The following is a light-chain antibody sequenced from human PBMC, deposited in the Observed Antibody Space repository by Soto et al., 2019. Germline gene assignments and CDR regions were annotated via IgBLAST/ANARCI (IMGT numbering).Light chain of an antibody. V-gene: IGKV1-9*01. J-gene: IGKJ1*01. CDR3: QQFNSYPPT. Sequence: DIQLTQSPSFLSASVGDRVTITCRASQGIGSFLAWYQQKPGKAPRLLIYSASTLQSGVSLRFSGSGSGTEFTLTISSLQSEDFATYYCQQFNSYPPTFGQGTKVAIK. CDR2: SAS. CDR1: QGIGSF.